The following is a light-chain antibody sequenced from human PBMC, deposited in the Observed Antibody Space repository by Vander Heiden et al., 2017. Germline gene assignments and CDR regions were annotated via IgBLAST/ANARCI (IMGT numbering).Light chain of an antibody. Sequence: DIQMTQSPSSLSASRRDRVTITCRTSQYISSCLNSYQQKPRKDPRLLLYAASSLQDGVPSRFSGSGSATDFTLPITDMRPEDFATYYCQQSFIAHLFTFGPETKVDFK. CDR3: QQSFIAHLFT. CDR2: AAS. J-gene: IGKJ3*01. V-gene: IGKV1-39*01. CDR1: QYISSC.